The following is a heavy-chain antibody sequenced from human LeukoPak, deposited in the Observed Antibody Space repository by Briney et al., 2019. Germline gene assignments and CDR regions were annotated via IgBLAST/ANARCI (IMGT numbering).Heavy chain of an antibody. CDR2: ISYDGSNK. D-gene: IGHD5-18*01. V-gene: IGHV3-30*04. Sequence: GGSLRLSCAASGFTFSSYAMHWVRQAPGKGLEWVAVISYDGSNKYYADSVKGRFTISRDNSKNTLYLQMNSLRAEDTAVYYCARLGSYGYFDYWGQGTLSPSPQ. J-gene: IGHJ4*02. CDR3: ARLGSYGYFDY. CDR1: GFTFSSYA.